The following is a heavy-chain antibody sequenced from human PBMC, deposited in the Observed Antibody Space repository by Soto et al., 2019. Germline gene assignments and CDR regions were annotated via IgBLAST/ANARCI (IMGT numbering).Heavy chain of an antibody. CDR2: IWYDGSNK. J-gene: IGHJ3*02. D-gene: IGHD5-12*01. CDR1: GFTFSSYG. V-gene: IGHV3-33*01. Sequence: QVQLVESGGGVVQPGRSLRLSCAASGFTFSSYGMHWVRQAPGKGLEWVAVIWYDGSNKYYADSVKGRFTISRDNSKNTLYLQMNSLRAEDTAVYYCAREYSGYEDDAFDIWGQGTMVTVSS. CDR3: AREYSGYEDDAFDI.